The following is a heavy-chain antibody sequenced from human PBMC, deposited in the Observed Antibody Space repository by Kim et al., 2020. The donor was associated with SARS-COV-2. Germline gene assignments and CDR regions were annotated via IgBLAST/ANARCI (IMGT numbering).Heavy chain of an antibody. J-gene: IGHJ3*02. CDR2: IYYSGST. CDR1: GGSISSSSYY. Sequence: SETLSLTCTVSGGSISSSSYYWGWIRQPPGKGLEWIGSIYYSGSTYYNPSLKSRVTISVDTSKNQFSLKLSSVTAADTAVYYCARYTGRITMIVVVGQEYAFDIWGQGTMVTVSS. V-gene: IGHV4-39*01. CDR3: ARYTGRITMIVVVGQEYAFDI. D-gene: IGHD3-22*01.